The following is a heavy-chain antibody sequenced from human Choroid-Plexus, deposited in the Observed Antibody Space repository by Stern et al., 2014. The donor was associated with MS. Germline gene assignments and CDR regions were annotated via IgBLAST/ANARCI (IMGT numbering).Heavy chain of an antibody. V-gene: IGHV3-30*18. J-gene: IGHJ5*02. CDR3: AKERQYLTYFFDH. Sequence: VQLEESGGGVVQPGRPLRLSCVASGFTFGSCAMHWVRQAPGKGLEWVAGVSYDGSNKYYADSVKGRFTISRDNSQNTLYMQMSSLRPEDTAVYYCAKERQYLTYFFDHWGQGSLVTVSS. CDR1: GFTFGSCA. CDR2: VSYDGSNK. D-gene: IGHD2/OR15-2a*01.